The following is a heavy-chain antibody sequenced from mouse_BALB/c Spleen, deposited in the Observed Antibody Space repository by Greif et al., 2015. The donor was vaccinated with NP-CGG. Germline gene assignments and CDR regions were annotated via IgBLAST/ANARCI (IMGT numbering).Heavy chain of an antibody. J-gene: IGHJ3*01. D-gene: IGHD1-1*01. CDR1: GFTFSSYA. CDR3: ARRLRYEAWFAY. CDR2: ISSGGSYT. Sequence: EVMLVESGGGLVKPGGSLKLSCAASGFTFSSYAMSWVRQTPEKRLEWVATISSGGSYTYYPDSVKGRFTISRDNAKNTLYLQMSSLRSEDTAMYYCARRLRYEAWFAYWGQGTLVTVSA. V-gene: IGHV5-9-1*01.